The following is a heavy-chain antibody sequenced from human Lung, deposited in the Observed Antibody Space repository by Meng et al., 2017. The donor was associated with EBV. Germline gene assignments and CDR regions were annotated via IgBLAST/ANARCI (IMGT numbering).Heavy chain of an antibody. CDR1: GGTFSSYA. CDR3: ASRPGIAVAGFDY. J-gene: IGHJ4*02. V-gene: IGHV1-3*04. Sequence: QVQRGQSGAEGRKPGYSVKVSCKASGGTFSSYAISWVRQDPGQGLEWMGWINTGNGETKYSQKFQGRVTLTRDTSASTAYMELSSLRSEDTAVYYCASRPGIAVAGFDYWGQGTLVTVSS. CDR2: INTGNGET. D-gene: IGHD6-19*01.